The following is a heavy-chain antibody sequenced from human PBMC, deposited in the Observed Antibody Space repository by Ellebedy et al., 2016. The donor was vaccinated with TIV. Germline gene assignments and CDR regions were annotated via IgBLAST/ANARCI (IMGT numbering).Heavy chain of an antibody. CDR1: GFTFSSYA. V-gene: IGHV3-23*01. J-gene: IGHJ4*02. Sequence: GESLKISXAASGFTFSSYAMSWVRQAPGKGLEWVSAISGSGGSTYYADSVKGRFTISRDNSKNTLYLQMNSLRAEDTAVYYCAKDVRGYCSSTSCYFLWGQGTLVTVSS. D-gene: IGHD2-2*01. CDR3: AKDVRGYCSSTSCYFL. CDR2: ISGSGGST.